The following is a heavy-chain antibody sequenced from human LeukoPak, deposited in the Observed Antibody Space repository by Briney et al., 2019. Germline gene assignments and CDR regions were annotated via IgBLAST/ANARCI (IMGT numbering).Heavy chain of an antibody. CDR3: AREKGDDNSGYYYNWFDP. D-gene: IGHD3-22*01. J-gene: IGHJ5*02. CDR1: GGSISSSNW. Sequence: SETLSLTCAVSGGSISSSNWWSWVRQPPGKGLEWIGEIYHSGSTNYNPSLKSRVTISVDTSKNQFSLKLSSVTAADTAVYYCAREKGDDNSGYYYNWFDPWGQGTLVTASS. CDR2: IYHSGST. V-gene: IGHV4-4*02.